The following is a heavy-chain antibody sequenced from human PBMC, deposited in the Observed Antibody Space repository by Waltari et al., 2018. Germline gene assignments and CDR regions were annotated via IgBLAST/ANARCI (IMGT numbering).Heavy chain of an antibody. Sequence: QITLKESGPTLVKPTPTLTLTCTFPGFPLSTSGVGGGWLRQPPGKALEWLALIYWNDDKRYSPSLKSRLTITKDTSKNQVVLTMTNMDPVDTATYYCAHRGSYSSSPDDAFDIWGQGTMVTVSS. CDR3: AHRGSYSSSPDDAFDI. CDR2: IYWNDDK. CDR1: GFPLSTSGVG. D-gene: IGHD6-6*01. J-gene: IGHJ3*02. V-gene: IGHV2-5*01.